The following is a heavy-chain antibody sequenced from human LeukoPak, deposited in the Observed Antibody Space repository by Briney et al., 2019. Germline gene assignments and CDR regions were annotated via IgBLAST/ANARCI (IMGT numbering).Heavy chain of an antibody. CDR1: GGSISSSSYY. V-gene: IGHV4-39*01. Sequence: SETLSLTCTVSGGSISSSSYYWGWIRQPPGKGLEWIGRIYYSGSTYYNPSLKSRVTISVDTSKNQFSLKLSSVTAADTAVYYCARHLYYDILTGYYSYYYYYYMDVWGKGTTVTISS. J-gene: IGHJ6*03. CDR3: ARHLYYDILTGYYSYYYYYYMDV. CDR2: IYYSGST. D-gene: IGHD3-9*01.